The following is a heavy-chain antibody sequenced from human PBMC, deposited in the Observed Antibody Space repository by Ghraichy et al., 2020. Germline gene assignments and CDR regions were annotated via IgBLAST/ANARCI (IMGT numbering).Heavy chain of an antibody. J-gene: IGHJ5*02. Sequence: ASVKVSCEASGYNLTRYAMHWVRQAPGQRLEWMGRINGGNGETKYSQKFQGRVFITRDTSASIVYMELTSLRSEDTSVYYCARDRRQYDTLTGYSYWFDPWCQGTLVTVSS. CDR3: ARDRRQYDTLTGYSYWFDP. V-gene: IGHV1-3*01. CDR2: INGGNGET. D-gene: IGHD3-9*01. CDR1: GYNLTRYA.